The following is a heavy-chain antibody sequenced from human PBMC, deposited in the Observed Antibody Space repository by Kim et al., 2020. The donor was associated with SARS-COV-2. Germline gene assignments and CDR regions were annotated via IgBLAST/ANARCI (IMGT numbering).Heavy chain of an antibody. CDR3: ARDPGNKYYGSGSYSTPPLYYYGMDV. CDR1: GFTFSDYY. D-gene: IGHD3-10*01. Sequence: GGSLRLSCAASGFTFSDYYMSWIRQAPGKGLEWVSYISSSGSTIYYADSVKGRFTISRDNAKNSLYLQMNSLRAEDTAVYYCARDPGNKYYGSGSYSTPPLYYYGMDVWGQGTTVTVSS. J-gene: IGHJ6*02. CDR2: ISSSGSTI. V-gene: IGHV3-11*01.